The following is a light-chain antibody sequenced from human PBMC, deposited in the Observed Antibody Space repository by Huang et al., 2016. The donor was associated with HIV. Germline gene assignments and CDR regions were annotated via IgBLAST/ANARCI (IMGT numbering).Light chain of an antibody. Sequence: IQMTQSPSSLSASTGDRVTISCRASQGISNFLAWFQQTPGKVPKLLIYAASTLQSGVPSRFSGSGSGTDFSLTISNLQSDDFASYFCQQYHTYPLVTFGGGTKVEIK. CDR1: QGISNF. J-gene: IGKJ4*01. V-gene: IGKV1-8*01. CDR3: QQYHTYPLVT. CDR2: AAS.